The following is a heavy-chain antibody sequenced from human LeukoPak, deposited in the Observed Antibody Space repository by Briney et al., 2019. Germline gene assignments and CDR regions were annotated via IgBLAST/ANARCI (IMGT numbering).Heavy chain of an antibody. J-gene: IGHJ6*03. V-gene: IGHV1-46*01. D-gene: IGHD5-18*01. CDR1: GYTFTSYY. Sequence: ASVNVSCKASGYTFTSYYMHWVRQDPGPGLEWMGIINPSGGSTSYAQQFQGRVTMTRDTSTSTVYMELSSLRSEDTAVYYCARAWDTAMVKTVMNYYYMDVWGKGTTVTVSS. CDR3: ARAWDTAMVKTVMNYYYMDV. CDR2: INPSGGST.